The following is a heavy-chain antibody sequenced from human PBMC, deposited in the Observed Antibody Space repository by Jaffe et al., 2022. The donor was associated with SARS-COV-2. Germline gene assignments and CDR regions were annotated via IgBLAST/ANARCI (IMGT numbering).Heavy chain of an antibody. Sequence: QVQLQESGPGLVKPSQTLSLTCTVSGGSISSGSYYWSWIRQPAGKGLEWIGRIYTSGSTNYNPSLKSRVTISVDTSKNQFSLKLSSVTAADTAVYYCARNVVVTGTYYFDYWGQGTLVTVSS. V-gene: IGHV4-61*02. D-gene: IGHD2-21*02. CDR1: GGSISSGSYY. J-gene: IGHJ4*02. CDR2: IYTSGST. CDR3: ARNVVVTGTYYFDY.